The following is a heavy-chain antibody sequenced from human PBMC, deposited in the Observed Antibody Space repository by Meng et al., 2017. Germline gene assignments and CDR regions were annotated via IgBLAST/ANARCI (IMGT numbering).Heavy chain of an antibody. CDR2: INHSGST. Sequence: VQLQRWGAGLLKPSETLSLPCAGYGGSFSGYYWSWIRQPSGKGLEWIGEINHSGSTNYNPSLKSRVTISVDTSKNQFSLKLSSVTAADTAVYYCARGSAARPPYYFDYWGQGTLVTVSS. CDR3: ARGSAARPPYYFDY. J-gene: IGHJ4*02. CDR1: GGSFSGYY. V-gene: IGHV4-34*01. D-gene: IGHD6-6*01.